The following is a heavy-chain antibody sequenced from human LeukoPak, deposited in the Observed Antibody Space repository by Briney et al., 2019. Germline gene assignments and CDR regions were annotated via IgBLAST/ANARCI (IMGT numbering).Heavy chain of an antibody. Sequence: SETLSLTCAVYGGSFSGYYWSWIRQPPGRGLEWIGEINHSGSTNYNPSLKSRVTISVDTSKNQFSLKLSSVTAADTAVYYCARVTYGSGSYEDYFDYWGQGTLVTVSS. CDR3: ARVTYGSGSYEDYFDY. J-gene: IGHJ4*02. D-gene: IGHD3-10*01. CDR1: GGSFSGYY. CDR2: INHSGST. V-gene: IGHV4-34*01.